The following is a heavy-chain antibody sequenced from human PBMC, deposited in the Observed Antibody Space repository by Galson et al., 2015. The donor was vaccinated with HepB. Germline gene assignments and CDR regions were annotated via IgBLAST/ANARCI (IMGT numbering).Heavy chain of an antibody. J-gene: IGHJ3*02. D-gene: IGHD3-9*01. V-gene: IGHV1-18*04. CDR1: GYTFTSYG. CDR3: ARDVGSEYYDILTGYFFDAFDI. CDR2: ISAYNGNT. Sequence: SVKVSCKASGYTFTSYGISWVRQAPGQGLEWMGWISAYNGNTNYAQKLQGRVTMTTDTSTSTAYMELRSLRSDDTAVYYCARDVGSEYYDILTGYFFDAFDIWGQGTMVTVSS.